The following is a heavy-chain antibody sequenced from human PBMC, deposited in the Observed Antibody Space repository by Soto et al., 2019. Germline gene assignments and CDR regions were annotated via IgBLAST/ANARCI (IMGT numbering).Heavy chain of an antibody. CDR2: IYYSGST. J-gene: IGHJ3*02. CDR3: ARGTYYDILTGYYMGWFDAFDI. D-gene: IGHD3-9*01. Sequence: SETLSLTCTVSGGSISSGGYYWSWIRQHPGKGLEWIGYIYYSGSTYYNPSLKSRVTISVDTSKNQFSLKLSSVTAADTAVYYCARGTYYDILTGYYMGWFDAFDIWGQGTMVTVSS. CDR1: GGSISSGGYY. V-gene: IGHV4-31*03.